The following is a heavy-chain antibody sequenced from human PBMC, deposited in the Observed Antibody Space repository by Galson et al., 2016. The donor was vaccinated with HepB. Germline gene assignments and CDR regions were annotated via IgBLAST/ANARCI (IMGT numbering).Heavy chain of an antibody. D-gene: IGHD2-2*01. CDR1: GFTFNSYA. Sequence: SLRLSCAASGFTFNSYAMTWVRQVPGKGLQWVSSISGSGDSTYDADSVKGRFTISRDNSRNTVYLQMNSLRAEDTAFYYCTKGSIEGLPSAPYAWGQGTLVTVSS. CDR3: TKGSIEGLPSAPYA. CDR2: ISGSGDST. J-gene: IGHJ5*02. V-gene: IGHV3-23*01.